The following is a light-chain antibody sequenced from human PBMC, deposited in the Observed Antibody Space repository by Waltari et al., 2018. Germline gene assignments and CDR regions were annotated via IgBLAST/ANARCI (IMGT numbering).Light chain of an antibody. CDR2: KAS. CDR1: ESISSN. CDR3: QQYNSYSS. V-gene: IGKV1-5*03. J-gene: IGKJ3*01. Sequence: DIQMTQSPSTLSASVGDRVIITCRASESISSNLAWYQQKPGKAPKLLIYKASSLESGVPSRFSGSGSGTEFTLTISSLQPDDFAIYYCQQYNSYSSFGPGTNVDNK.